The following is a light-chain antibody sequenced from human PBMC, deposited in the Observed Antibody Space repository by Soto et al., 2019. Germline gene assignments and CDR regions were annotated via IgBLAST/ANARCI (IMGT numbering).Light chain of an antibody. V-gene: IGKV1-5*03. CDR3: QQYNDNWT. CDR1: QGVIGW. Sequence: DIQMTQSPSTLSASVGDRVTITSGPSQGVIGWLAWYQQKPGKAPKLLIYKASTLESGVPSRFSGSGSGTEFTLAISSLQPDDSATYYCQQYNDNWTFGQGTKVEIK. J-gene: IGKJ1*01. CDR2: KAS.